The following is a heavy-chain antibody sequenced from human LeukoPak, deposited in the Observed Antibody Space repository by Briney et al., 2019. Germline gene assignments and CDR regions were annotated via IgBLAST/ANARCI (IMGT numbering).Heavy chain of an antibody. CDR2: VSYSGST. V-gene: IGHV4-59*08. J-gene: IGHJ4*02. D-gene: IGHD1-1*01. CDR1: GGSISSYY. Sequence: SETLSLTCTVSGGSISSYYWSWIRQPPGKGLEWIGYVSYSGSTTYNPSLKSRVTISVDTSKNQFSLKLSSVTAPDTAVYYCVRHGTQKYVADYWGQGTLVTVSS. CDR3: VRHGTQKYVADY.